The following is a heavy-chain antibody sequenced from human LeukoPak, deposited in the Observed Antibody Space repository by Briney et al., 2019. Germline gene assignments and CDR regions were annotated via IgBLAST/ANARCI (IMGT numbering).Heavy chain of an antibody. Sequence: PSETLSLTCTVSGGSISSSSYYWGWIRHPPGKGLEWIGSIYYSGSTYYNPSLKSRVTISVDTSKNQFSLKLSSVTAADTAVYYCARKVGSLGYYGSGSYYHIDYWGQGTLVTVSS. V-gene: IGHV4-39*01. J-gene: IGHJ4*02. CDR1: GGSISSSSYY. D-gene: IGHD3-10*01. CDR3: ARKVGSLGYYGSGSYYHIDY. CDR2: IYYSGST.